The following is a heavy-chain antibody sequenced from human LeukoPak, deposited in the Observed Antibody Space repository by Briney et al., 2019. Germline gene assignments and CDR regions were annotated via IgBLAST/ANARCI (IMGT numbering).Heavy chain of an antibody. V-gene: IGHV3-7*01. D-gene: IGHD2-15*01. CDR1: GFTFNTYW. Sequence: GGSLRLSCAASGFTFNTYWMSWVRQAPGKGLEWVANIRQDGNEKYYVDSVKGRFTISRDNAKNSLYLQMNSLRAEDTAVYFCARPLGYWSGGRCFPFDIWGQGTVVTVSS. J-gene: IGHJ3*02. CDR2: IRQDGNEK. CDR3: ARPLGYWSGGRCFPFDI.